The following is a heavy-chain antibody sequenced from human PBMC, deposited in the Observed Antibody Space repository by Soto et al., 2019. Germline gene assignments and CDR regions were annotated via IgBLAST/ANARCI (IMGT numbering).Heavy chain of an antibody. J-gene: IGHJ4*02. V-gene: IGHV3-53*01. CDR2: IYSGGST. CDR3: ARSLEEYYYDSSGYYYGY. Sequence: PGGSLRLSCAASGFTVSSNYMSWVRQAPGKGLEWVSVIYSGGSTYYADSVKGRFTISRDNAKNSLYLQMNSLRAEDTAVYYCARSLEEYYYDSSGYYYGYWGQGTLVTVSS. D-gene: IGHD3-22*01. CDR1: GFTVSSNY.